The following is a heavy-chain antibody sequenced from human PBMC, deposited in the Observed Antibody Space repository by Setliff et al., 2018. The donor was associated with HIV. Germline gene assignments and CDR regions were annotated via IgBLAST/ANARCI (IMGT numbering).Heavy chain of an antibody. J-gene: IGHJ4*02. CDR2: IYTTGST. D-gene: IGHD5-18*01. CDR3: ARSVDTTLVPAYYFDY. V-gene: IGHV4-61*09. Sequence: PSETLSLTCTVSGGSISSGSYYWTWIRQPAGKGLEWIGHIYTTGSTNYNPSLKSRVTISADTSRNQFSLKLSSVTAADTAVYYCARSVDTTLVPAYYFDYWGQGTLVTVSS. CDR1: GGSISSGSYY.